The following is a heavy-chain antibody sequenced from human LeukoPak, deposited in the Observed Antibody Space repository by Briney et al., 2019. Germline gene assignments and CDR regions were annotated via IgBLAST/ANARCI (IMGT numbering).Heavy chain of an antibody. J-gene: IGHJ3*02. Sequence: ASVKVSCKASGYTFTSYGISWVRQAPGQGLEWMGWISAYNGNTNYAQKLQGRVTMTTDTSTSTAYMELRSLRSDDTAVYYCARDNYDIVVVVAARDAFDIWGQGTMVTVSS. CDR1: GYTFTSYG. V-gene: IGHV1-18*01. CDR3: ARDNYDIVVVVAARDAFDI. CDR2: ISAYNGNT. D-gene: IGHD2-15*01.